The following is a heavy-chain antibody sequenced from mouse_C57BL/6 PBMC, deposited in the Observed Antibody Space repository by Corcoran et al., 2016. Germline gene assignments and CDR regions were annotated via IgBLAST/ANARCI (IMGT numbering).Heavy chain of an antibody. J-gene: IGHJ3*01. Sequence: QVQLKQSGAELVRPGASVKLSCKASGYTFTDYYINWVKQRPGQGLEWIARIYPGSGNTYYNEKFKGKATLTAEKSSSTAYMQLSSLTSEDSAVYFCAREGIYYYGSRGSWFAYWGQGTLVTVSA. CDR1: GYTFTDYY. V-gene: IGHV1-76*01. CDR2: IYPGSGNT. CDR3: AREGIYYYGSRGSWFAY. D-gene: IGHD1-1*01.